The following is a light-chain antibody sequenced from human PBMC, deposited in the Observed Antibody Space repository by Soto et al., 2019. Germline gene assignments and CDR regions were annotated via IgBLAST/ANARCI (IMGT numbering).Light chain of an antibody. V-gene: IGLV2-14*01. CDR3: HSYTASSKYG. CDR2: QVT. Sequence: QSVRTQPASVSGSPGQSITISCTGTSSDLAIYNYVSWYQQQPGKAPKLMIYQVTNRPSGVSNRFSGSRSGNTASLTISGLQAEDDAHYYGHSYTASSKYGFGNGTKATV. J-gene: IGLJ1*01. CDR1: SSDLAIYNY.